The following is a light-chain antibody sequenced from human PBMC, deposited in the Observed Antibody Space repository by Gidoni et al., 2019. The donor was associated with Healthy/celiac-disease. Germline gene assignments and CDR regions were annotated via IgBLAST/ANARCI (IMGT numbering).Light chain of an antibody. V-gene: IGKV3-11*01. CDR2: DAS. J-gene: IGKJ3*01. Sequence: EIVLTQSPATLSLSPGERDTLSCRASQSVSSYLALYQQKPGQAPTLLIYDASNRATGIPARFSGSGSGTDFTLTISSREPEDFAVYYCQQRSNWPPIFTFGPGTKVDIK. CDR1: QSVSSY. CDR3: QQRSNWPPIFT.